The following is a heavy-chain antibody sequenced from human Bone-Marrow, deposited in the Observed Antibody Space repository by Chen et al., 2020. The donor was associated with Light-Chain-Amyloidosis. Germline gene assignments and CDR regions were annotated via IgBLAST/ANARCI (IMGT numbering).Heavy chain of an antibody. J-gene: IGHJ4*02. D-gene: IGHD3-22*01. Sequence: QVRLVQSGAAVKKPGASVKVSCQASGYTFTGYYMHWVRQAPGQGLEWMGWFNPNSGDTNYEKKFQGRVPMTRGTSISTAYMELGRLSSDDSAGYYCAALWGRYDGSGYYSYFDYWGQGTLGTLSS. CDR3: AALWGRYDGSGYYSYFDY. CDR1: GYTFTGYY. V-gene: IGHV1-2*02. CDR2: FNPNSGDT.